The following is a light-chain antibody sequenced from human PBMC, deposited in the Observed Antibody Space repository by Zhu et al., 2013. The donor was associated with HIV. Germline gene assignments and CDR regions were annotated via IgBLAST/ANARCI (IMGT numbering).Light chain of an antibody. CDR2: GSS. CDR3: LQYNNWPPVT. CDR1: PSASTSY. Sequence: EIVLTQSPGTLSLSPGERATLSCRASPSASTSYFAWYQQRPGQAPRLLIYGSSNRATGVPDRFSGSGSGTDFTLTITSLQSEDFAVYFCLQYNNWPPVTFGQGTRLEI. V-gene: IGKV3-20*01. J-gene: IGKJ5*01.